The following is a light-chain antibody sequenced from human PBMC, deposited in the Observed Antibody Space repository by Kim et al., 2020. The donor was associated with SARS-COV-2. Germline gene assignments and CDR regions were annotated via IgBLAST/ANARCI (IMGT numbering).Light chain of an antibody. CDR2: QDS. CDR1: KLGDKY. V-gene: IGLV3-1*01. Sequence: PGQTASITCSGDKLGDKYACWYQQKPGQSPVLVIYQDSKRPSGIPERFSGSNSGNTATLTISGTQAMDEADYYCQAWDSSTGGVVFGGGTKLTVL. CDR3: QAWDSSTGGVV. J-gene: IGLJ2*01.